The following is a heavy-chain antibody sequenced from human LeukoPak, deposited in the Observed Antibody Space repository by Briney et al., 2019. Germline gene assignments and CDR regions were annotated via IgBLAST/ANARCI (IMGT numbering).Heavy chain of an antibody. CDR1: AFNFSRHS. V-gene: IGHV3-21*01. CDR3: ARDAIGITTYDSYFDN. Sequence: GGSLRLSCAASAFNFSRHSMNWVRQAPGKGLEWVSYISISSSYINYSDSVKGRFTISRDNAKNSLYLQMNSLRAEDMAVYYCARDAIGITTYDSYFDNWGQGTLVTVSS. D-gene: IGHD3-22*01. J-gene: IGHJ4*02. CDR2: ISISSSYI.